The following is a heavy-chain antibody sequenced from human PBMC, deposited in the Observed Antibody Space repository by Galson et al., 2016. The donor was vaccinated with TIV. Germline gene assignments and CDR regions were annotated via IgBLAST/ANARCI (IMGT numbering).Heavy chain of an antibody. D-gene: IGHD1-26*01. J-gene: IGHJ2*01. Sequence: SLRLSCAASGFTFSNYGMHWVRQAPGKGLEWVAVLSYDERNKKYADSVKGRFTISRDNSKNTLYLQMHSLRPDDTAVYYCARDYGEWELNWYLDLWGRGTLVTVSS. CDR3: ARDYGEWELNWYLDL. CDR2: LSYDERNK. CDR1: GFTFSNYG. V-gene: IGHV3-30*03.